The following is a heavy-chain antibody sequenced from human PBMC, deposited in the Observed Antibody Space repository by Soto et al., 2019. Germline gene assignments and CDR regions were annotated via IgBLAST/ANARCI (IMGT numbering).Heavy chain of an antibody. CDR2: MNPGSGVT. Sequence: GASVKVSCKASGYTFTNNDVSWVRQAAGQGLEWMGWMNPGSGVTGYAQKFQGRVTMTRDISIATAYLELSNLRSEDTAIYYCARMASFGSLNWFDPWGPGTRVTVSS. V-gene: IGHV1-8*01. J-gene: IGHJ5*02. D-gene: IGHD3-10*01. CDR3: ARMASFGSLNWFDP. CDR1: GYTFTNND.